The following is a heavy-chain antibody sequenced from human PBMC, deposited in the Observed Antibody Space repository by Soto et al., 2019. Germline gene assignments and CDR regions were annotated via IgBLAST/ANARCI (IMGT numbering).Heavy chain of an antibody. CDR1: GFTFSSYG. Sequence: GGSLRLSCAASGFTFSSYGVHWVRQAPGKGLEWVAVISYDGSNKYYADSVKGRFTISRDNSKNTLYLQMNSLRAEDTAVYYCAKGITMIVVVPNDAFDIWGQGTMVTVS. CDR2: ISYDGSNK. J-gene: IGHJ3*02. D-gene: IGHD3-22*01. CDR3: AKGITMIVVVPNDAFDI. V-gene: IGHV3-30*18.